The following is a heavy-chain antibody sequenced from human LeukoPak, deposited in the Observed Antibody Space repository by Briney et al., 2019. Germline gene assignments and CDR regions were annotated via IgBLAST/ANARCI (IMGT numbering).Heavy chain of an antibody. J-gene: IGHJ4*02. CDR1: GGSLSSYY. Sequence: SETLSLTCTVSGGSLSSYYWSWIRHSPGRGLQWIGHIFYSGNTNYNPSLKSRVIISLDTSKNQFSLNLTSVTAADTALYYCARGPTRYYFDYWGQGTLVTVSS. V-gene: IGHV4-59*01. CDR2: IFYSGNT. D-gene: IGHD1-1*01. CDR3: ARGPTRYYFDY.